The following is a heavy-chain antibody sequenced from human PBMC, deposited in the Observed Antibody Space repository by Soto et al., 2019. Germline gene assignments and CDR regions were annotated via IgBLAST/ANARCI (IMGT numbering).Heavy chain of an antibody. CDR1: GFTFSSYA. J-gene: IGHJ4*02. Sequence: GGSLRLSCAASGFTFSSYAMSWVRQAPGKGLEWVSAISGSGGSTYYADSVKGRFTISRDNSKNTLYLQMNSLRAEDTAVYYCAKVRGQVRGVIYPTADYWGQGTLVTVSS. V-gene: IGHV3-23*01. CDR2: ISGSGGST. CDR3: AKVRGQVRGVIYPTADY. D-gene: IGHD3-10*01.